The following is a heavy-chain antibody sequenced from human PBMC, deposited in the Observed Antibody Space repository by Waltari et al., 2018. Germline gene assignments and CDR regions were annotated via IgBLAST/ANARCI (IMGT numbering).Heavy chain of an antibody. Sequence: EVQLVESGGGLVKPGGSLRLSCAASGFTFSSYSMNWVRQAPGKGLEWVSSISSSSSYIYYADSVKGRFTISRDNAKNSLYLQMNSLRAEDTAVYYCARGGHTAMFPRLDYWGQGTLVTVSS. V-gene: IGHV3-21*01. CDR2: ISSSSSYI. J-gene: IGHJ4*02. CDR1: GFTFSSYS. CDR3: ARGGHTAMFPRLDY. D-gene: IGHD5-18*01.